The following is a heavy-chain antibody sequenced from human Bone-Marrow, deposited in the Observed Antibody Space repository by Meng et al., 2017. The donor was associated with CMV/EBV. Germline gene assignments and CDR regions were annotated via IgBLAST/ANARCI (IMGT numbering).Heavy chain of an antibody. CDR1: GYTFTSYD. D-gene: IGHD3-22*01. CDR2: MNPNSGNT. J-gene: IGHJ5*02. V-gene: IGHV1-8*03. Sequence: SVNVSCKASGYTFTSYDINGVRQATGQGLEWMGWMNPNSGNTGYAQKFQGRVTITSNTSISTAYMELSSLRSEDTAVYYCARDGPSGGYFRPASNWFAPWGQGNLV. CDR3: ARDGPSGGYFRPASNWFAP.